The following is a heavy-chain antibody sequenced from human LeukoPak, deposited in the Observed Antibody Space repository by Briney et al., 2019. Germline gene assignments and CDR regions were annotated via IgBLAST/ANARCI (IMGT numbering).Heavy chain of an antibody. CDR2: IKQDGSEK. CDR3: ARGGSSSWSHVDY. CDR1: GFTFSSYW. J-gene: IGHJ4*02. Sequence: AGGSLRFSCAASGFTFSSYWMSWVRQAPGKGLEWVANIKQDGSEKNYVDSVKGRFTISRDNSKNTLYLQMNRLRGEDTAVYYCARGGSSSWSHVDYWGQGTLVTVSS. V-gene: IGHV3-7*01. D-gene: IGHD6-13*01.